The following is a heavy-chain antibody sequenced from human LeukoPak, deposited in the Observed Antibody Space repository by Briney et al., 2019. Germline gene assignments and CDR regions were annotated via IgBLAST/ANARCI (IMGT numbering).Heavy chain of an antibody. V-gene: IGHV1-69*13. CDR2: IIPIFGTA. CDR3: ARLVPPNDGGWFDP. D-gene: IGHD1-1*01. J-gene: IGHJ5*02. CDR1: GGTFSSYA. Sequence: GASVKVSCKASGGTFSSYAISWVRQAPGQGLEWMGGIIPIFGTANYAQKFQGRVTITADESTSTAYMELSSLRSEDTAVYYCARLVPPNDGGWFDPWGQGTLVTVSS.